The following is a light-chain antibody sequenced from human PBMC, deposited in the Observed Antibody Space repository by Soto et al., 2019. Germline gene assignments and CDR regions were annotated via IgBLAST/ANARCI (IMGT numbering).Light chain of an antibody. J-gene: IGKJ2*01. Sequence: EVVLPQSPGTLSLSPGDRATLSCRASQSLSSSYLAWYQQKPGQAPSLLIYATSSRATGIPDRFSGSGSGTDFTLTISRLEPEDFAVYYCQQYTRSRYIFGQGTKLEIK. CDR3: QQYTRSRYI. V-gene: IGKV3-20*01. CDR1: QSLSSSY. CDR2: ATS.